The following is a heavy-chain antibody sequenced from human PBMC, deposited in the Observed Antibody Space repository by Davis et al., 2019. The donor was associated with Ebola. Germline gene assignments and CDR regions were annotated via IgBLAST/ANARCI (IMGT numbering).Heavy chain of an antibody. J-gene: IGHJ4*02. D-gene: IGHD1-1*01. CDR1: GFTFSSYA. CDR3: AKDISPHNGAIVTQVDS. CDR2: IRGSGDTT. V-gene: IGHV3-23*01. Sequence: PGGSLRLSCAASGFTFSSYAMTWVRQAPGKGLEWVSCIRGSGDTTEYADSAKGRFTISRDNAKNTVYLQMNSLRVEDTAVYYCAKDISPHNGAIVTQVDSWGQGTLVTVSS.